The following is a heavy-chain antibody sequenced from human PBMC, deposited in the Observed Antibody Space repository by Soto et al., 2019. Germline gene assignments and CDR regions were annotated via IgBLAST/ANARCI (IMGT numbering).Heavy chain of an antibody. Sequence: GGSLRLSCAASGFTFSSYAMSWVLQAPGKGLEWVSAISDSGGSTYYADSVSGRVCISRDNSKKTLNLQMNSLRDEDTALYYCAKAGPTSPGRNYFDYWGQGTLVTVSS. D-gene: IGHD2-2*01. V-gene: IGHV3-23*01. CDR1: GFTFSSYA. CDR2: ISDSGGST. J-gene: IGHJ4*02. CDR3: AKAGPTSPGRNYFDY.